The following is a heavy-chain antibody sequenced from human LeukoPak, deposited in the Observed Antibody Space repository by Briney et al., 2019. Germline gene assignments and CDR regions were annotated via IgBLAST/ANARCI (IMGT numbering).Heavy chain of an antibody. V-gene: IGHV1-2*06. J-gene: IGHJ4*02. D-gene: IGHD3-3*01. CDR1: GYTFTGFY. CDR3: ARDLVGGIWSAGF. CDR2: ITPNTGDT. Sequence: ASVKVSCKASGYTFTGFYMHWVRQAPGQGLEWMGRITPNTGDTIYAQRFQGRATMTRDTSISAAYMELSSLTSDDTAIYYCARDLVGGIWSAGFWGQGTLVTVSS.